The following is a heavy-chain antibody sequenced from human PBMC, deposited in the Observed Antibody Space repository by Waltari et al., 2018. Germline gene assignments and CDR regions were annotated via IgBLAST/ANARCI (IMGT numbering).Heavy chain of an antibody. V-gene: IGHV4-39*01. CDR1: GDSISSTIYY. J-gene: IGHJ4*02. D-gene: IGHD3-22*01. Sequence: QLQLQESGPGLVEPSETLSLTCTVSGDSISSTIYYWGWIRQAPGKGLEWIGSIYYRGSTYYHPSLKRRVTISVDTSKNQFSLKLSSVTAADTAVYYCAGQYYYYNSGYFSYFDKWGQGTPVTVSS. CDR3: AGQYYYYNSGYFSYFDK. CDR2: IYYRGST.